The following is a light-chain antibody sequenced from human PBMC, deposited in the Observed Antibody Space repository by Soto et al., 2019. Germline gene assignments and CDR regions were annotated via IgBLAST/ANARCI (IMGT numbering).Light chain of an antibody. CDR2: LGS. V-gene: IGKV2-28*01. Sequence: VMTQSPLSLPVTPGEPASISCRSSQSLLHSNGYNYLDWYLQKPGQSPQLLIYLGSNRASGVPDRFSGSGSGTDFTLKISRVEAEDVGVYYCMQALQTSWTFGQGTKVEIK. J-gene: IGKJ1*01. CDR1: QSLLHSNGYNY. CDR3: MQALQTSWT.